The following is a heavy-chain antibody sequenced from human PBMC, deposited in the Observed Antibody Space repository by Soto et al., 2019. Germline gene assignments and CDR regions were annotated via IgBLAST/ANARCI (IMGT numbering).Heavy chain of an antibody. CDR3: ARDRASLYGMDV. V-gene: IGHV3-53*01. Sequence: EVQLVESGGGLIQPGGSLRLSCAASGFTVSSNYMSWVRQAPGKGLEWVSVIYSGGSTYYADSVKGRFTISRDNSKTTLYLQMNSLRAEDTAVYYCARDRASLYGMDVWGQGTTVTVSS. CDR1: GFTVSSNY. CDR2: IYSGGST. D-gene: IGHD3-10*01. J-gene: IGHJ6*02.